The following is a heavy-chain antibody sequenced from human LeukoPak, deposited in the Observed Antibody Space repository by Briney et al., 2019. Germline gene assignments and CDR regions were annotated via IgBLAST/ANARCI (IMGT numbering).Heavy chain of an antibody. V-gene: IGHV1-2*02. D-gene: IGHD6-13*01. CDR1: GYTFTAYY. J-gene: IGHJ3*02. CDR2: INCSSGGT. CDR3: ARSEQQLAYDAFDI. Sequence: ASVKVSCKASGYTFTAYYMHWVRQAPGQGLEWMGWINCSSGGTNYAQIFQGRVTMTRDTSISTAYMELSRLRSDDTAVYYCARSEQQLAYDAFDIWGQGTMVTVSS.